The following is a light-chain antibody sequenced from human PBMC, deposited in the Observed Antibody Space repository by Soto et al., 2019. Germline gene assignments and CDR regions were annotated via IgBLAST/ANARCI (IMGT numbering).Light chain of an antibody. CDR2: EVS. CDR3: NSYTSSSTYVV. CDR1: SSDVGAYNY. V-gene: IGLV2-14*01. J-gene: IGLJ2*01. Sequence: QSALTQPASVSGSPGQSITISCTGTSSDVGAYNYVSWYQQHPGKVPKLMIYEVSNRPSGVSNRFSGSKSGNTASLTISGLQAEDEADYYCNSYTSSSTYVVFGGGTKVTVL.